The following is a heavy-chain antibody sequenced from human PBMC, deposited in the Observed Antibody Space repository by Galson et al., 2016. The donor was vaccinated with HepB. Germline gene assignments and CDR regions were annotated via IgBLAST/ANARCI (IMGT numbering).Heavy chain of an antibody. CDR3: ARDRIVGAKVYSDAFDI. CDR1: GFTFSSYG. CDR2: IWYDGSNK. Sequence: SLRLSCAASGFTFSSYGMHWVRQAPGKGLEWVAVIWYDGSNKYYADSVKGRFTISRDNSKNTLYLQMNSLRAEDTAVYYCARDRIVGAKVYSDAFDIWGQGTMVTVSS. D-gene: IGHD1-26*01. V-gene: IGHV3-33*01. J-gene: IGHJ3*02.